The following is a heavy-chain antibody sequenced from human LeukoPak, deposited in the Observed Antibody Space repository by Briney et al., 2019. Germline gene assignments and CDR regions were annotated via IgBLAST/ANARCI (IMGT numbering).Heavy chain of an antibody. Sequence: SQTLSLTCAVSGGSISSGGYSWSWIRQPPGKGLEWIGYIYHVGSTSCNPSLKSRVTISIDRSKNQFSLKLTSVTAADTAVYYCARDLSYYYGSGSYYNPWGPGTLVTVSS. CDR1: GGSISSGGYS. CDR3: ARDLSYYYGSGSYYNP. D-gene: IGHD3-10*01. CDR2: IYHVGST. J-gene: IGHJ5*02. V-gene: IGHV4-30-2*01.